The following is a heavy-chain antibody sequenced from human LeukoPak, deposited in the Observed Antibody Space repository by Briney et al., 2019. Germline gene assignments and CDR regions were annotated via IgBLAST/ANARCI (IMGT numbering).Heavy chain of an antibody. J-gene: IGHJ5*02. Sequence: GRSLRLSCAASGFTFSSYGMHWVRQAPGKGLEWVAVISYDGSNKYYADSVKGRFTISRDNSKNTLYLQMNSLRAEDTAVYYCAKAPWQYPVSWGQGTLVTVSS. CDR1: GFTFSSYG. D-gene: IGHD2-2*01. CDR2: ISYDGSNK. V-gene: IGHV3-30*18. CDR3: AKAPWQYPVS.